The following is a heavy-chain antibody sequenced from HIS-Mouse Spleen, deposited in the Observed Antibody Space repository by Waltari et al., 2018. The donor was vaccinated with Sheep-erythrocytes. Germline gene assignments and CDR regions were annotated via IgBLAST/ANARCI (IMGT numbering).Heavy chain of an antibody. CDR1: GYTFTGYY. Sequence: QVQLVQSGAEVKKPGASVKVSCKASGYTFTGYYMHWVRQAPGQGLEWMGWINPNGGVTNYAQRFQGSVTTTRDTSISTAYMELSRLKSDDTAVYYCARDRGGAFDVWGQGTMVTVSS. J-gene: IGHJ3*01. CDR2: INPNGGVT. V-gene: IGHV1-2*02. D-gene: IGHD3-10*01. CDR3: ARDRGGAFDV.